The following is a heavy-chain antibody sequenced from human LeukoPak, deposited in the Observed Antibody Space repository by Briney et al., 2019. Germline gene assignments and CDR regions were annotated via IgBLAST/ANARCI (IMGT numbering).Heavy chain of an antibody. J-gene: IGHJ4*02. Sequence: GGSLRLSCTDSGFTFSSYGMHWVRQAPGKGLEWVAFIRYDGSNKYYADSVKGRFTISRDNSKNTLYLQMNSLRAEDTAVYYCAKAKNVGAGKWVFDYWGQGTLVTVSS. CDR2: IRYDGSNK. CDR1: GFTFSSYG. D-gene: IGHD2/OR15-2a*01. V-gene: IGHV3-30*02. CDR3: AKAKNVGAGKWVFDY.